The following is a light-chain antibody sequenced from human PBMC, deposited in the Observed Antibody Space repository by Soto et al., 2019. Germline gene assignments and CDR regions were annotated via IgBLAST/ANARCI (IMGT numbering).Light chain of an antibody. CDR3: QQSYSTPRYT. J-gene: IGKJ2*01. CDR2: ATS. CDR1: QSISSY. V-gene: IGKV1-39*01. Sequence: DIQMTQSPSSLSASVGDRLTITCRASQSISSYLNWYQQKPGKAPKLLIYATSSLQSGVPSRFSGSGSGTDFTLTISTLQPEDVATYYCQQSYSTPRYTFGQGTKLEIK.